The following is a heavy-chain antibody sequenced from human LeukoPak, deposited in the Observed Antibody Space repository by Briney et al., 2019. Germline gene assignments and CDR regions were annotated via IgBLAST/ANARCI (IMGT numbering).Heavy chain of an antibody. Sequence: GGSLRLSCAASGFTFSSYGMHWVRQAPGKGLEWVAVIWYDGSNKYYADSVKGRFTTSRDNSKNTVYLQMNSLRAEDTAVHYCATETDDYWGQGTLVTVSS. CDR2: IWYDGSNK. CDR3: ATETDDY. J-gene: IGHJ4*02. D-gene: IGHD2-21*02. CDR1: GFTFSSYG. V-gene: IGHV3-33*01.